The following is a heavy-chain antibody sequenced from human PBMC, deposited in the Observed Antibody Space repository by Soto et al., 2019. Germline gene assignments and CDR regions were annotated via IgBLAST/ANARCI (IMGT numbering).Heavy chain of an antibody. CDR1: GYTFTSYY. CDR3: ARTYGSGRAFQPDYSSSMDV. CDR2: INPSGGST. Sequence: ASVKVSCKASGYTFTSYYMHWVRQAPGQGLEWMGIINPSGGSTSYAQKFQGRVTMTRDTSTSTVYMELSSLRSEDTAVSYCARTYGSGRAFQPDYSSSMDVWGKGTTVSVSS. D-gene: IGHD3-10*01. V-gene: IGHV1-46*01. J-gene: IGHJ6*03.